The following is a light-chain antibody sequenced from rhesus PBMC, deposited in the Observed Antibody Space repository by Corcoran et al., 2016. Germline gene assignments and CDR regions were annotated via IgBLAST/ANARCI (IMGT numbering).Light chain of an antibody. CDR2: YAT. Sequence: DIQMTQSPSSLSASVGDTVTIPCRASQGISNYLAWYQQKPGKAPKPLIHYATNLESGVPSRFSGSGSGTDFILTLSSLQPEDFATYYCRQHTIYPRTFGQGTKVEIK. J-gene: IGKJ1*01. V-gene: IGKV1S14*01. CDR3: RQHTIYPRT. CDR1: QGISNY.